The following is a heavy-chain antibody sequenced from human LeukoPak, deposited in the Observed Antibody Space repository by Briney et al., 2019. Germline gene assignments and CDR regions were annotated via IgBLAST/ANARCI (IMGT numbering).Heavy chain of an antibody. CDR2: ITWNSDTV. D-gene: IGHD3-9*01. CDR1: GFTFDDHA. CDR3: AKDLDILTGLYYYYAMDV. J-gene: IGHJ6*02. Sequence: GGSLRLSCGASGFTFDDHAMHWVRQAPGKGLEWVSGITWNSDTVAYADSVKGRFTISRDNSKNTLYLQMNSLRAEDTAVYYCAKDLDILTGLYYYYAMDVWGQGTTVTVSS. V-gene: IGHV3-9*01.